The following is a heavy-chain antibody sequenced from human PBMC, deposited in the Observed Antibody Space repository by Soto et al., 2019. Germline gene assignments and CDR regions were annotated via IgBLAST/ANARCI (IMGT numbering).Heavy chain of an antibody. CDR2: ISYDGSNK. CDR3: ARVPSPSGRAHFDD. CDR1: GFTFSSYA. D-gene: IGHD2-15*01. Sequence: QVQLVESGGGVVQPGRSVRLSCAASGFTFSSYAMHWVRQAPGKGLEWVAVISYDGSNKYYADSVKGRLTISRENSKNALYLQMNSLRAEDTAVYYCARVPSPSGRAHFDDCGQGTLVTVSS. V-gene: IGHV3-30-3*01. J-gene: IGHJ4*02.